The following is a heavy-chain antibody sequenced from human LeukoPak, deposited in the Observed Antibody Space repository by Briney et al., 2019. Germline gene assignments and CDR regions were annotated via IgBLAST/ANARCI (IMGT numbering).Heavy chain of an antibody. J-gene: IGHJ4*02. Sequence: PGGSLRLSCAASGFTFSSYWMSWVRQAPGKGLEWVANIRQDGSEKHCVDSVKGRFTISRDNAKSSLYLQMNSLRAEDTAVYYCARDKWLFDYWGQGTLVTVSS. CDR1: GFTFSSYW. CDR2: IRQDGSEK. V-gene: IGHV3-7*01. CDR3: ARDKWLFDY. D-gene: IGHD3-22*01.